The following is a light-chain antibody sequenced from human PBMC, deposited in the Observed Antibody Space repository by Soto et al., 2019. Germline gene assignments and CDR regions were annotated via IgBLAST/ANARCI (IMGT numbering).Light chain of an antibody. CDR2: GTS. Sequence: EIVLTQSPGTLSLSPGERATLSCRASQSVSSSYLAWYQQKPGQAPRFLIYGTSSRATGIPDRFSRSGSGTDFSLTISRLEPEDFAVYYCHQYGSSPTTLGQWTKVDIK. CDR3: HQYGSSPTT. J-gene: IGKJ1*01. CDR1: QSVSSSY. V-gene: IGKV3-20*01.